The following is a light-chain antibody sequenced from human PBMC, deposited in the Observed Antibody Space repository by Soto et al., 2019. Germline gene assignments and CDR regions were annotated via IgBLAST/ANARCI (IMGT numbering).Light chain of an antibody. Sequence: QSVLTQPASVSGSPGQSITISCTGTGNDVGGYNYVSWYQQHPGKAPKLMIYDVSNRPSGVSNRFSGSKSGNTASLTISGLQAEEEADYYCSSFTSRTTRVFGAGTKLTVL. CDR2: DVS. V-gene: IGLV2-14*01. J-gene: IGLJ1*01. CDR3: SSFTSRTTRV. CDR1: GNDVGGYNY.